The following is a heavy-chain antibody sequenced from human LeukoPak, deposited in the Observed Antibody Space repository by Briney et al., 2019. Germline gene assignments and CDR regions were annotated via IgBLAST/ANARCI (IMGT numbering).Heavy chain of an antibody. D-gene: IGHD2-2*01. CDR2: ISGSGGST. Sequence: PGGSLRLSCAASGFTSSSYAMSWVRQAPGKGLEWVSAISGSGGSTYYADSVKGRFTISRDNSKNTLYLQMNSLRAEDTAVYYCARLEDIVVVPAANQAYYYYGMDVWGQGTTVTVSS. J-gene: IGHJ6*02. V-gene: IGHV3-23*01. CDR1: GFTSSSYA. CDR3: ARLEDIVVVPAANQAYYYYGMDV.